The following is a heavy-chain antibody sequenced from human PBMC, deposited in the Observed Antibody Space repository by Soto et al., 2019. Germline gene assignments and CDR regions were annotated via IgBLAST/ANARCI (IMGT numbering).Heavy chain of an antibody. J-gene: IGHJ6*02. D-gene: IGHD1-26*01. Sequence: QVQLVESGGGVVQPGRSLRLSCAASGFTFSSYGMHWVRQAPGTGLEWVAVTSYDGGSKYSADSVKGRFTISRDNSKNTVYLQMNGLRVEDTAVYYCAKAGGVGAEYYYGMDVWGQGTTVTVSS. CDR3: AKAGGVGAEYYYGMDV. V-gene: IGHV3-30*18. CDR1: GFTFSSYG. CDR2: TSYDGGSK.